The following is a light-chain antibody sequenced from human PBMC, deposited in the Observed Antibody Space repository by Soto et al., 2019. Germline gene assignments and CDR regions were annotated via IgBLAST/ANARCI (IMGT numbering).Light chain of an antibody. V-gene: IGKV1-5*01. CDR1: QTISSW. CDR2: DAS. CDR3: QQYETFSGT. Sequence: DIQMTQSPSTLSGSVGERVTITCRASQTISSWLAWYQQKPGKAPKLLIYDASSLESGVPSRFSGSGSGTKFTLTIASLQPDDFATYYCQQYETFSGTFGPGTKVDIK. J-gene: IGKJ1*01.